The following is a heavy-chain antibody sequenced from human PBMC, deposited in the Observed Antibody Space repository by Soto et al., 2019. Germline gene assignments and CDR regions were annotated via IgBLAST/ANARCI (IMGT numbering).Heavy chain of an antibody. Sequence: SETLSLTCAVYGGSFSGYYWSWIRQPPGKGLEWIGEINHSGSTNYNPSLKSRVTISVDTSTNQCSLKLSSVTAADTAVYYCARSKTITMVRGVIMRNNWFDPWGQGTLVTVSS. J-gene: IGHJ5*02. CDR3: ARSKTITMVRGVIMRNNWFDP. CDR1: GGSFSGYY. CDR2: INHSGST. V-gene: IGHV4-34*01. D-gene: IGHD3-10*01.